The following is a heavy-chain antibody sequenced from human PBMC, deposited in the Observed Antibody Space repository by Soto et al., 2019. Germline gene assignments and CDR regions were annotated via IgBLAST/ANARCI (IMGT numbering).Heavy chain of an antibody. J-gene: IGHJ5*02. V-gene: IGHV3-48*03. D-gene: IGHD4-17*01. CDR3: AGDYGDVDWFDP. Sequence: PGGSLRLSCAASGFTFSSYEMNWVRQAPGKGLEWVSYISSSGSTIYYADSVKGRFTISRDNAKNSLYLQMNSLRAADTAVYYCAGDYGDVDWFDPWGQGTLVTVSS. CDR2: ISSSGSTI. CDR1: GFTFSSYE.